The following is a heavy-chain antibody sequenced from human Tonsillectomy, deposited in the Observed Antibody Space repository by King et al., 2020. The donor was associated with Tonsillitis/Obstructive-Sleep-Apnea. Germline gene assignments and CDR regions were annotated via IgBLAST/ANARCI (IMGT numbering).Heavy chain of an antibody. V-gene: IGHV3-23*04. D-gene: IGHD7-27*01. CDR3: AKGPKRTGELNYYYYMDV. J-gene: IGHJ6*03. CDR2: ISGSGGST. Sequence: VQLVESGGGLVQPGGSLRLSCAASGFTFSSYAMSWVRQAPGKGLEWVSAISGSGGSTYYADSVKGRFTISRDNSKNTLYLQMNSLRAEDTAVYYCAKGPKRTGELNYYYYMDVWGKGTTVTVSS. CDR1: GFTFSSYA.